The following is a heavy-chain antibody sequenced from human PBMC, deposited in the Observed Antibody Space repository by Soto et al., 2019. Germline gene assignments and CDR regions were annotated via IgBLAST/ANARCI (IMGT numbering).Heavy chain of an antibody. Sequence: GGSLRLSCEASGFKFGDYAMHWVRQAPGKGLEWVSGVSWNSEIVGYADSVKGRFTTSRDNAKNSLYLEMNSLRTEDTALYYCAKDRGPCSGNKCSSLYYYYGMDVWGQGTKGTVSS. CDR3: AKDRGPCSGNKCSSLYYYYGMDV. CDR2: VSWNSEIV. D-gene: IGHD2-15*01. J-gene: IGHJ6*02. CDR1: GFKFGDYA. V-gene: IGHV3-9*01.